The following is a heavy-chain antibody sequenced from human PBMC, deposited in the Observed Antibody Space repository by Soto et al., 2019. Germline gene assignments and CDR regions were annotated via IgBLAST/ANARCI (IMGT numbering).Heavy chain of an antibody. V-gene: IGHV3-23*01. D-gene: IGHD6-13*01. J-gene: IGHJ6*02. Sequence: PGGSLRLSSAASGFTFSSYAMSWVRQAPGKGLEWVSAISGSGGSTYYADSVKGRFTISRDNSKNTLYLQMNSLRAEDTAVYYCAKERLAAAYYYYYGMDVWGQGTTVTVSS. CDR3: AKERLAAAYYYYYGMDV. CDR2: ISGSGGST. CDR1: GFTFSSYA.